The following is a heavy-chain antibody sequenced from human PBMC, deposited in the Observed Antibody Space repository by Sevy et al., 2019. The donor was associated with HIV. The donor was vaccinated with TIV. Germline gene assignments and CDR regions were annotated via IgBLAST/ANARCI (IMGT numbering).Heavy chain of an antibody. V-gene: IGHV3-53*01. J-gene: IGHJ4*02. Sequence: GGSLRLSCAASGFTVSRNFMSWIRQAPGKGLDWVSIIYSDGTTFYADSVKGRFTISRDNSRNTLYLQMNTLRAEDTAVYYCVGADRPNQGDFWGQGTLVTVSS. D-gene: IGHD6-6*01. CDR2: IYSDGTT. CDR3: VGADRPNQGDF. CDR1: GFTVSRNF.